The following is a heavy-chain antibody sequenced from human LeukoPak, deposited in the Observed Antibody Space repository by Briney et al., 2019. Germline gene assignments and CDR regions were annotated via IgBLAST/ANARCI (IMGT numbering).Heavy chain of an antibody. Sequence: SETLSLTCAVYGGSFSGYYWSWIRQPPGKGLEWIGEINHSGSTNYNPSLKSRVTISVDTSKNQFSLKLSSVTAADTAAYYCARGNTMVRGIPFDPWGQGTLVTVSS. CDR3: ARGNTMVRGIPFDP. V-gene: IGHV4-34*01. J-gene: IGHJ5*02. D-gene: IGHD3-10*01. CDR1: GGSFSGYY. CDR2: INHSGST.